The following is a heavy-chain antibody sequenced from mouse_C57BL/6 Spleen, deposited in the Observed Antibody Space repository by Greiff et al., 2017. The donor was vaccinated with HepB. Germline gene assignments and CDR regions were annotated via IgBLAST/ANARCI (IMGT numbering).Heavy chain of an antibody. Sequence: QVQLQQPGAELVRPGSSVKLSCKASGYTFTSYWMHWVKQRPIQGLEWIGNIDPSDSETHYNQKFKDKATLTVDKSSSTAYMQLSSLTSEDSAVYYCARWGLRDSYYFDYWGQGTTLTVSS. CDR3: ARWGLRDSYYFDY. D-gene: IGHD2-4*01. CDR2: IDPSDSET. V-gene: IGHV1-52*01. J-gene: IGHJ2*01. CDR1: GYTFTSYW.